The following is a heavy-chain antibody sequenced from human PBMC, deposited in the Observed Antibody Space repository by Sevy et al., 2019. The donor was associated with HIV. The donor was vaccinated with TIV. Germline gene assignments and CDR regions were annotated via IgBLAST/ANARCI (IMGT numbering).Heavy chain of an antibody. D-gene: IGHD3-3*01. J-gene: IGHJ6*02. V-gene: IGHV3-48*01. CDR2: ISSSSSTI. CDR3: ARDPDDFWSGYYYHYYGMDV. Sequence: GGSLRLSCAASGFTFSSYSMNWVRQAPGKGLEWVSYISSSSSTIYYADSVKGRFTISRDNATNSLYLQMNSLRADDTAVYYCARDPDDFWSGYYYHYYGMDVWGQGTTVTVSS. CDR1: GFTFSSYS.